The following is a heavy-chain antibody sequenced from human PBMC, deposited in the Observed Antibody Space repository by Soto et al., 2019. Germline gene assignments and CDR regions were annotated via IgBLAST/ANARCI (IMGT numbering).Heavy chain of an antibody. V-gene: IGHV4-34*01. D-gene: IGHD2-15*01. CDR1: GGSFSGYY. CDR2: INHSGST. CDR3: ARATGGYCSGGSCYSFRYYYYMDV. J-gene: IGHJ6*03. Sequence: SETLSLTCAVYGGSFSGYYWSWIRQPPGKGLEWIGEINHSGSTNYNPSLKSRVTISVDTSKNQFSLKLSSVTAADTAVYYCARATGGYCSGGSCYSFRYYYYMDVWGKGTTVTVSS.